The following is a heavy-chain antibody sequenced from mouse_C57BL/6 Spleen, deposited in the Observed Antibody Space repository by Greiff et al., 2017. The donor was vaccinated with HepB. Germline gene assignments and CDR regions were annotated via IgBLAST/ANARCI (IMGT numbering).Heavy chain of an antibody. CDR3: AYGYDTAY. CDR2: IDPSDSYT. J-gene: IGHJ3*01. CDR1: GYTFTSYW. Sequence: VQLKQPGAELVKPGASVKLSCKASGYTFTSYWMQWVKQRPGQGLEWIGEIDPSDSYTNYNQKFKGKATLTVDTSSSTAYMQLSRLTSEDSAVYYCAYGYDTAYWGQGTLVTVSA. D-gene: IGHD2-2*01. V-gene: IGHV1-50*01.